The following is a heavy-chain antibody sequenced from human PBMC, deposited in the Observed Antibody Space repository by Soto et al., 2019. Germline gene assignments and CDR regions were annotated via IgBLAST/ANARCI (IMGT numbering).Heavy chain of an antibody. Sequence: ASETLSLTCGVSGGSISSNLYSWTWIRQPRGNGLEWIGDIHHSGSTHYNPSLESRVTISVDTSKNQFSLKLSSVTAADTAVYYCAREAYCSGGSCYSEDGIYYFDYWGQGTLVTVSS. CDR3: AREAYCSGGSCYSEDGIYYFDY. D-gene: IGHD2-15*01. V-gene: IGHV4-30-2*05. CDR2: IHHSGST. J-gene: IGHJ4*02. CDR1: GGSISSNLYS.